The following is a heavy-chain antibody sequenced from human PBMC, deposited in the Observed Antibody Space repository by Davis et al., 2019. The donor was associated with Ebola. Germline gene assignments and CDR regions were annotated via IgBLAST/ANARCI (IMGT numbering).Heavy chain of an antibody. CDR1: GFTFSSSA. Sequence: GESLKISCAASGFTFSSSAMSWVRPAPGKGLEWVSALSGSGGSTYYADSVKGRFTISRDNSKNTLYLQMNSLRAEDTAVYYCAKVGPKDIVVVVAAWGFLGGMDVWGQGTTVTVSS. V-gene: IGHV3-23*01. CDR2: LSGSGGST. CDR3: AKVGPKDIVVVVAAWGFLGGMDV. J-gene: IGHJ6*02. D-gene: IGHD2-15*01.